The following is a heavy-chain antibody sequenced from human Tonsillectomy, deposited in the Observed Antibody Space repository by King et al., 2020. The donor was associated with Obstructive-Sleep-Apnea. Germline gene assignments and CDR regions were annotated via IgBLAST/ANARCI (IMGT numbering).Heavy chain of an antibody. CDR1: GGSISRTGYY. Sequence: VPLQESGPGLVRPSQTLSLTCTVSGGSISRTGYYWSWIRQHPGKGLEWIGYIYYSGTTYYNPSLKSRVTISGDTSKNQFSLKLSSVTAADTAVYHCARGGGKLRLGELSPDYFDYWGQGTLVTVSS. D-gene: IGHD3-16*02. CDR3: ARGGGKLRLGELSPDYFDY. CDR2: IYYSGTT. V-gene: IGHV4-31*03. J-gene: IGHJ4*02.